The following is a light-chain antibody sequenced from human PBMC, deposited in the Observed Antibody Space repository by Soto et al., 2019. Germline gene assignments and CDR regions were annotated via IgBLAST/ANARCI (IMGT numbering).Light chain of an antibody. CDR1: QGIRHD. CDR2: SAS. CDR3: LQDFNFPRT. Sequence: IQMTQSPSSLSASVGDTVTITCRASQGIRHDLSWYQQKPGEAPKLLIYSASDLQGAVPSRFRGSGSGTDFTLTISSLQPEDFATYSCLQDFNFPRTFGQGTKVEV. J-gene: IGKJ1*01. V-gene: IGKV1-6*01.